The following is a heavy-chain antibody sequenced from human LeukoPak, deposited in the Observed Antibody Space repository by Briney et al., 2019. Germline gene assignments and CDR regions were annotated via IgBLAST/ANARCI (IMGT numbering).Heavy chain of an antibody. Sequence: GASVKVSCKASGYTFTSYGISWVRQAPGQGLEWMGWISAYNGNTNYAQKLQGRVTMTTDTSTSTAYMELRSRRSDDTAVYYCARDPRRYSSGWTPTDYWGQGTLVTVSS. J-gene: IGHJ4*02. CDR1: GYTFTSYG. CDR3: ARDPRRYSSGWTPTDY. V-gene: IGHV1-18*01. CDR2: ISAYNGNT. D-gene: IGHD6-19*01.